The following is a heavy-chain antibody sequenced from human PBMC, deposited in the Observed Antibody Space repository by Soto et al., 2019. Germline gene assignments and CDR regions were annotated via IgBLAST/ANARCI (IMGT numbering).Heavy chain of an antibody. D-gene: IGHD3-22*01. CDR3: ARLYYNDRSGSGYFEY. V-gene: IGHV5-51*01. CDR2: IYPGDSDT. CDR1: GYSFTSFW. Sequence: GESLKISCKGSGYSFTSFWIGWVRQMPGKGLQWMGIIYPGDSDTTYSPSFQGQVTISVDKSISTAYLQWSSLKASDTAMYYCARLYYNDRSGSGYFEYWGQGTLVTAPQ. J-gene: IGHJ4*02.